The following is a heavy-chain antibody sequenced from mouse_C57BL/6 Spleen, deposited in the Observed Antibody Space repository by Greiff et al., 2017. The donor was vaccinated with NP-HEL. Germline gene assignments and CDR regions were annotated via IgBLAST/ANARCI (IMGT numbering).Heavy chain of an antibody. V-gene: IGHV1-42*01. J-gene: IGHJ4*01. D-gene: IGHD2-3*01. CDR3: ARYDDGYPYYAMDY. CDR2: INPSTGGT. CDR1: GYSFTGYY. Sequence: VHVKQSGPELVKPGASVKISCKASGYSFTGYYMNWVKQSPEKSLEWIGEINPSTGGTTYNQKFKAKATLTVDKSSSTAYMQLKSLTSEDSAVYYCARYDDGYPYYAMDYWGQGTSVTVAS.